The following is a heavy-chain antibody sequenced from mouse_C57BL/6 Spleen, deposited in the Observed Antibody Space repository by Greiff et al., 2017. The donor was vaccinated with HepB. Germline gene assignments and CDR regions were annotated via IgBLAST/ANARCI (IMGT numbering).Heavy chain of an antibody. CDR1: GYAFSSYW. CDR3: ARHLLSYWYFDV. CDR2: IYPGDGDT. J-gene: IGHJ1*03. Sequence: LQQSGAELVKPGASVKISCKASGYAFSSYWMNWVKQRPGKGLEWIGQIYPGDGDTNYNGKFKGKATLTADKSSSTAYMQLSSLTSEDSAVYFCARHLLSYWYFDVWGTGTTVTVSS. V-gene: IGHV1-80*01.